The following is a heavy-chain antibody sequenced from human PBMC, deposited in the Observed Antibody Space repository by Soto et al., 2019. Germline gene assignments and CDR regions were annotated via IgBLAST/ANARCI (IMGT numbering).Heavy chain of an antibody. CDR3: AKVGQLVWDYYYGMDV. D-gene: IGHD6-6*01. V-gene: IGHV3-30*18. Sequence: GGSLRLSCAASGFTFSSYGMHWVRQAPGKGLEWVAVISYDGSNKYYADSVKGRFTISRDNSKNTLYLQMNSLRAEDTAVYYCAKVGQLVWDYYYGMDVWGQGTTVTVSS. CDR1: GFTFSSYG. J-gene: IGHJ6*02. CDR2: ISYDGSNK.